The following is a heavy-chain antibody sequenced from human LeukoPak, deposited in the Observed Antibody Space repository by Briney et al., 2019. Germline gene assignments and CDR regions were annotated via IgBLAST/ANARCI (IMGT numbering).Heavy chain of an antibody. J-gene: IGHJ3*02. CDR3: ARSIYGSGSYYAFDI. CDR2: IYSGGST. Sequence: GGSLRLSCAASGFTVSSNYMSWVRQAPGKGLEWVSVIYSGGSTYYADSVKGRFTISRDNSKNTLSLQMNSLRAEDTAVFYCARSIYGSGSYYAFDIWGQGTMVTVSS. D-gene: IGHD3-10*01. V-gene: IGHV3-53*01. CDR1: GFTVSSNY.